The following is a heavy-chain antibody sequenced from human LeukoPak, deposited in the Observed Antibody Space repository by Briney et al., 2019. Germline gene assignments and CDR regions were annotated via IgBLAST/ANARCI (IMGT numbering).Heavy chain of an antibody. D-gene: IGHD2-21*01. CDR3: AKLVDIVVVIATSFDY. CDR2: ISYDGSNK. V-gene: IGHV3-30*18. J-gene: IGHJ4*02. CDR1: GFTFSDYG. Sequence: GALRLSCTASGFTFSDYGIHWVRQAPGKGLEWVTFISYDGSNKYYVDSVKGRFTISRDNSKNTLYLQMNSLRAEDTAVYYCAKLVDIVVVIATSFDYWGQGTLVTVSS.